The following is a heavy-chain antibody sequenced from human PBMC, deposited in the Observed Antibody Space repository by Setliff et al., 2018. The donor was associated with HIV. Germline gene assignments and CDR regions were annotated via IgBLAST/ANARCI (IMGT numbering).Heavy chain of an antibody. J-gene: IGHJ4*02. Sequence: SETLSLTCAVYGGSFSGYYWSWIRQPPGKGLEWIGEINHSGSTSYNPSLKGRVTISVDTSKNQFSLKLTSVAAADTAVYYCARSWGSGSYPYWGQGTLVTVS. D-gene: IGHD3-10*01. CDR2: INHSGST. CDR3: ARSWGSGSYPY. V-gene: IGHV4-34*01. CDR1: GGSFSGYY.